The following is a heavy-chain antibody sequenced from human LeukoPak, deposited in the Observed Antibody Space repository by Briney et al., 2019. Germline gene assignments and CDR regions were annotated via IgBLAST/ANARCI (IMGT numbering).Heavy chain of an antibody. CDR2: MYTGGTT. V-gene: IGHV3-53*01. Sequence: GGSLRLSCAASGFTFSGTHMSWVRQAPGKGLEWVSAMYTGGTTYYADSVTGRFTVSRDTSRNTLFLHMDSLRAEDTAVYYCAKDEGTSGGGLASWGQGTLVIVSS. CDR3: AKDEGTSGGGLAS. CDR1: GFTFSGTH. J-gene: IGHJ5*01. D-gene: IGHD3-16*01.